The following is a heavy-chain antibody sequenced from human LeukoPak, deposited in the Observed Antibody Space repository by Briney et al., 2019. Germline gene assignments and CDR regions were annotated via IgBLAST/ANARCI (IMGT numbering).Heavy chain of an antibody. V-gene: IGHV4-30-4*08. CDR3: ASVVVVAATADY. CDR2: IYYSGST. J-gene: IGHJ4*02. CDR1: GDSISSADYY. D-gene: IGHD2-15*01. Sequence: SQTLSLTCTVSGDSISSADYYWTWIRQPPGKGLELVGFIYYSGSTKYNPSLKSRVTISAATSKTQFSLRLSYATAADTAVYYCASVVVVAATADYWGQGTLVTVSS.